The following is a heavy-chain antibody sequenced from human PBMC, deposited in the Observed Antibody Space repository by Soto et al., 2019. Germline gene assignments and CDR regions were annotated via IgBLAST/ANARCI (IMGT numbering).Heavy chain of an antibody. Sequence: QVQLVQSGAEVKKPGASVKVSCKASGYSFTSYGISWVRQAPGQGLEWMGWISTYNGDTNYAQKLQGRLTMTTDTSTRTAYMELRSLRSDDTAVDFCARDLNSASYYNYWGQGTLVTVSS. CDR3: ARDLNSASYYNY. CDR1: GYSFTSYG. CDR2: ISTYNGDT. D-gene: IGHD1-26*01. V-gene: IGHV1-18*01. J-gene: IGHJ4*02.